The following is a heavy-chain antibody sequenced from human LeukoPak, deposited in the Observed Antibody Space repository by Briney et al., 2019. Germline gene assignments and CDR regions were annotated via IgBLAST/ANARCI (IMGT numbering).Heavy chain of an antibody. CDR3: ARDGTSTDDY. CDR2: ISGNNDNP. V-gene: IGHV1-18*01. CDR1: GYTFSNVG. J-gene: IGHJ4*02. Sequence: ASVRLSCKLSGYTFSNVGITSVRQSPGQGLEWMGWISGNNDNPNYGQKFQGRFTVTTDSSTSTAYMGMRNLTFDDTAVYYCARDGTSTDDYWGQGTLVTVSS. D-gene: IGHD2-2*01.